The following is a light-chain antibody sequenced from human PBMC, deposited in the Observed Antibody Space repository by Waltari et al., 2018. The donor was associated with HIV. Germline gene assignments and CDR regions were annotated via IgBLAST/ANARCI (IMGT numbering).Light chain of an antibody. CDR2: ANS. Sequence: QSVLTHPPSVSGAPGQRVTISCTGNGSTIVSPHDVHWHLQTPGSAPKRPNTANSRPAGVPERFSGSRSGSSASLAITALRVEDEGTYYCQSYDNDLNSPVFGGGTELTVL. CDR1: GSTIVSPHD. J-gene: IGLJ2*01. V-gene: IGLV1-40*01. CDR3: QSYDNDLNSPV.